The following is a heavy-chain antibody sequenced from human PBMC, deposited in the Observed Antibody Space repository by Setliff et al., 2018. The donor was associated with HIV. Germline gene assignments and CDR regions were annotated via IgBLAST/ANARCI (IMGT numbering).Heavy chain of an antibody. CDR2: IFYSGIT. CDR1: GCSFTSRSYY. V-gene: IGHV4-39*01. CDR3: ARSKTFYDFWGGYYTHGAFKI. D-gene: IGHD3-3*01. Sequence: SETLSLTCTVSGCSFTSRSYYWGWIRQPPGKGLEWIGSIFYSGITYYNPSLKSRVTISVDTSKNQFSLNLTSVTAADTAVYYCARSKTFYDFWGGYYTHGAFKIWGLGTMVTVSS. J-gene: IGHJ3*02.